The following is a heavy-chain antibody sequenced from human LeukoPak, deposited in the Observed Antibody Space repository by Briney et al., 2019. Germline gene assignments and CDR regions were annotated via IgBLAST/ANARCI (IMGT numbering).Heavy chain of an antibody. CDR2: INHSGST. J-gene: IGHJ4*02. V-gene: IGHV4-34*01. CDR3: ARDSPFGGY. D-gene: IGHD2-15*01. CDR1: GGSFSGYY. Sequence: SETLSLTCAVYGGSFSGYYWSWIRQPPGKGLEWIGEINHSGSTNYNPSLKSRVTISVDTSKNQFSLKLSSVTAADTAVYYCARDSPFGGYWGQGTLVTVSS.